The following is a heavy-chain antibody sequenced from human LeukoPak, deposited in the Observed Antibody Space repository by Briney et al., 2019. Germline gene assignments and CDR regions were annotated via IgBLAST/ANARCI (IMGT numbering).Heavy chain of an antibody. D-gene: IGHD3-3*01. CDR1: GGSISSYY. J-gene: IGHJ4*02. Sequence: KPSETLSLTCTVSGGSISSYYWSWIRQPPGKGLEWIGYIYYSGSTNYNPSLKSRVTISVDTSKNQFSLKLSSVTAADTAVYYCASANYDFWSGYYTGPFDYWGQGTLVTVSP. CDR3: ASANYDFWSGYYTGPFDY. V-gene: IGHV4-59*01. CDR2: IYYSGST.